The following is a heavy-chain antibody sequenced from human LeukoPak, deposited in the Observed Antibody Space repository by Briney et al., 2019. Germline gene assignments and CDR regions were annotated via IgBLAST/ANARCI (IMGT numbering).Heavy chain of an antibody. CDR2: ISDSGTTT. CDR3: AKGIGSSGYLPFDY. Sequence: GGSLRLSCAASGFTFSSYAMSWVRQAPGKGLEWVSGISDSGTTTFYADSVKGRFAISRDNSKNTQYLQMNSLRAEDSAVYYCAKGIGSSGYLPFDYWGQGTLVTVSS. CDR1: GFTFSSYA. J-gene: IGHJ4*02. D-gene: IGHD3-22*01. V-gene: IGHV3-23*01.